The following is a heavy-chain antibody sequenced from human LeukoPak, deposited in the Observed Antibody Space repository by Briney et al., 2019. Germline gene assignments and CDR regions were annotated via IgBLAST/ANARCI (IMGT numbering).Heavy chain of an antibody. D-gene: IGHD2/OR15-2a*01. Sequence: PGGSLRLSCAGSGFTIGSYWMSWVRQAPGKGLEWVANIRQDGSEKYYVDSVKGRLTISRDNAKNSLYLQMNSLRAEDTGIYYCARAGYYGDDALDLWGQGTVVTVSS. J-gene: IGHJ3*01. CDR3: ARAGYYGDDALDL. CDR2: IRQDGSEK. CDR1: GFTIGSYW. V-gene: IGHV3-7*01.